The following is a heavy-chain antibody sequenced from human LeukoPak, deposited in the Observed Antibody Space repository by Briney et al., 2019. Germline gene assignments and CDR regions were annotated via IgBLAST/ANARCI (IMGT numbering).Heavy chain of an antibody. J-gene: IGHJ5*02. CDR1: GYTFTGYY. CDR3: ARDAKYYDYVWGSYRYRFDP. V-gene: IGHV1-2*02. D-gene: IGHD3-16*02. Sequence: ASVKVSCKASGYTFTGYYMHWVRQAPGQGLEWMGWINPNSGGTNYAQKFQGRVTITRDTSISTAYMELSRLRSDDTAVYYCARDAKYYDYVWGSYRYRFDPWGQGTLVTVSS. CDR2: INPNSGGT.